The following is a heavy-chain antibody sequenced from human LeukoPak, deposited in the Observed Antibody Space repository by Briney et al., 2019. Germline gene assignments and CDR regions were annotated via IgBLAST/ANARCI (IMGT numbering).Heavy chain of an antibody. CDR3: ARDGERYFDWLLNTWDY. CDR1: GYSISSGYY. J-gene: IGHJ4*02. Sequence: SETLSLTCTVSGYSISSGYYWGWIRQSPGKGLEWIGSIYNSGSTYYNPSLKSRVTISVDTSKNQFSLKLSSVTAADTAVYYCARDGERYFDWLLNTWDYWGQGTLVTVSS. V-gene: IGHV4-38-2*02. D-gene: IGHD3-9*01. CDR2: IYNSGST.